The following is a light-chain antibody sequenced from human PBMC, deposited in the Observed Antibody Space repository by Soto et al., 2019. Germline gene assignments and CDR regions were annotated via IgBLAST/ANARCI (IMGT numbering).Light chain of an antibody. Sequence: DIQMTQSPFTLSASVGDRVPIPCRASQSISSWLAWYQQKAGKAPKLLIYDTSNLEIGVPSRFSGSRSRTEFTLTISSLQPDDFATYYCQQYKTYSFGQGTKVDIK. CDR2: DTS. CDR3: QQYKTYS. CDR1: QSISSW. V-gene: IGKV1-5*01. J-gene: IGKJ1*01.